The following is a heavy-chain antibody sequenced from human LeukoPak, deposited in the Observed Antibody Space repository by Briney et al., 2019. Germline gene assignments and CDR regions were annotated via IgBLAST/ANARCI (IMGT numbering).Heavy chain of an antibody. CDR1: GFTFSSYA. V-gene: IGHV3-23*01. CDR3: AKSRGGFGELYPFDP. D-gene: IGHD3-10*01. Sequence: GGSLRLSCAASGFTFSSYAMSWVRQAPGKGLEWVSTISGSGGDIYNADSVKGRFTISRDNSKNTLYLQMNSLRAEDTAVYYCAKSRGGFGELYPFDPWGQGTLVTVSS. CDR2: ISGSGGDI. J-gene: IGHJ5*02.